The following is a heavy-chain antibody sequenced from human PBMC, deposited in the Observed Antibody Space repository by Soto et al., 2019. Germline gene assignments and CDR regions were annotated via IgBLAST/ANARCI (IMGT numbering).Heavy chain of an antibody. CDR2: ISAYNGNT. CDR1: GYTFTSYG. Sequence: QVQLVQSGAEVKKPGASVKVSCKASGYTFTSYGISWVRQAPGQGLEWMGWISAYNGNTNYAQKLQGRVTMTTDTSTSTPYMELMSLRSYDTAVYYCARDRVSDCSSTSCYTGGWFDPWGQGTLVTVSS. D-gene: IGHD2-2*02. CDR3: ARDRVSDCSSTSCYTGGWFDP. V-gene: IGHV1-18*01. J-gene: IGHJ5*02.